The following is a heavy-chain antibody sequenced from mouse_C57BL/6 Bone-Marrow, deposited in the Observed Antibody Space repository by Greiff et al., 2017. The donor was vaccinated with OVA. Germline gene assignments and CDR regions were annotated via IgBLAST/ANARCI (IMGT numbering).Heavy chain of an antibody. CDR1: GYTFTNYW. CDR3: AIGGSSSFYYAMDY. D-gene: IGHD1-1*01. CDR2: IHPSDSDT. Sequence: VQLQQPGAELVKPGASVKVSCKASGYTFTNYWMHWVKQRPGQGLEWIGRIHPSDSDTNYNQKFKGKATLTVDKPSSTAYMQLSSLTSEDSAVYYCAIGGSSSFYYAMDYWGQGTSVTVSS. V-gene: IGHV1-74*01. J-gene: IGHJ4*01.